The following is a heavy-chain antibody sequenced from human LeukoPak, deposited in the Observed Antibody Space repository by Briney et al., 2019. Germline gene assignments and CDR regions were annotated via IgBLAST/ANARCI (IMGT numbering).Heavy chain of an antibody. CDR1: GFTFSRYG. D-gene: IGHD3-10*01. J-gene: IGHJ4*02. CDR2: IWYDGSNE. Sequence: GGSLRLSCAASGFTFSRYGMHWVRQAPGKGLEWVAVIWYDGSNEYYADSVKGRFTIFRDNSKNTLHLQMNSLRAEDTAVYYCAREEPYGSGSYFDYWGQGTLVTVSS. CDR3: AREEPYGSGSYFDY. V-gene: IGHV3-33*01.